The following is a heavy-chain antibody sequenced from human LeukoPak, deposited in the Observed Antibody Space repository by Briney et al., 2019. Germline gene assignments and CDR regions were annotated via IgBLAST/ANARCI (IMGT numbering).Heavy chain of an antibody. CDR2: IYYSGST. CDR3: ARGGPDSSGWYGAWDY. J-gene: IGHJ4*02. CDR1: GGSISSYY. V-gene: IGHV4-59*01. Sequence: SETLSLTCTVSGGSISSYYWSWIRQPPGKGLEWIGYIYYSGSTNYNPSLKSRVTISVDTSKNQFSLKLSSVTAADTAVYYCARGGPDSSGWYGAWDYWGQGTLVTVSS. D-gene: IGHD6-19*01.